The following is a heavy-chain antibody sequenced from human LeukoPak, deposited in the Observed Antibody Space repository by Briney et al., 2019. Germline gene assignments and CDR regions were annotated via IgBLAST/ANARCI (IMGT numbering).Heavy chain of an antibody. J-gene: IGHJ6*02. CDR2: IIHIFGIA. CDR1: GGTFSSYA. Sequence: ASVKVSCKASGGTFSSYAISWVRQPPGQGLEWMGRIIHIFGIANYAQKFQGRVTITADKSTSTAYMELSRLRSDDTAVYYCARDAEVCSSTSCYRYYYYGMDVWGQGTTVTVSS. D-gene: IGHD2-2*02. V-gene: IGHV1-69*04. CDR3: ARDAEVCSSTSCYRYYYYGMDV.